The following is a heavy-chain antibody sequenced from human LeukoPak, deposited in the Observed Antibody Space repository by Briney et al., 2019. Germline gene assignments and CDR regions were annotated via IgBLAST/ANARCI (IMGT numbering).Heavy chain of an antibody. Sequence: PGGSLRLSCAASGFTFSDYYMSWVRQAPGKGLEWVSVIYSGGSTYYADSVKGRFTISRDNSKNTLYLQMNSLRAEDTAVYYCARDGTGRDYYDSSGYLTTYYYYYGMDVWGQGTTVTVSS. CDR3: ARDGTGRDYYDSSGYLTTYYYYYGMDV. CDR1: GFTFSDYY. CDR2: IYSGGST. V-gene: IGHV3-53*01. J-gene: IGHJ6*02. D-gene: IGHD3-22*01.